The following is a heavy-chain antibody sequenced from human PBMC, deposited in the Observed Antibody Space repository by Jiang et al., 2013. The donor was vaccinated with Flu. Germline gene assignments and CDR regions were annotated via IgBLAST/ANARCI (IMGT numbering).Heavy chain of an antibody. Sequence: GPGLVKPSETLSLTCNVSGGFIGSYYWSWIRQVPGKGLEWIGYFYYSGTTNYNPSLKSRVTLSVDRSKNQFSLRLSAVTAADTAVYYCARDRFDLWSGYYGYWGQGTLVTVSS. CDR3: ARDRFDLWSGYYGY. D-gene: IGHD3-3*01. CDR2: FYYSGTT. J-gene: IGHJ4*02. V-gene: IGHV4-59*12. CDR1: GGFIGSYY.